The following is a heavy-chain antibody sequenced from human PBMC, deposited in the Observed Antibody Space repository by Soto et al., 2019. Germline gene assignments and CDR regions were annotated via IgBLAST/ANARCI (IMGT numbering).Heavy chain of an antibody. CDR2: IYHTGST. J-gene: IGHJ5*02. CDR3: ARTGAQPDSSGYYSKGCWFDP. D-gene: IGHD3-22*01. V-gene: IGHV4-4*02. CDR1: GGSISSTNL. Sequence: SETLSLTCTVSGGSISSTNLWTWVRQPPGKGLEWIGEIYHTGSTTFNPSLKSRVTMSVDTSKNQFSLKLSSVTAVDTAVYYCARTGAQPDSSGYYSKGCWFDPWGQGTLVTVSS.